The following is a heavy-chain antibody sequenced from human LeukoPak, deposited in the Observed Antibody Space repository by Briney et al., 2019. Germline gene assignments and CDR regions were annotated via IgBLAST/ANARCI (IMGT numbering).Heavy chain of an antibody. D-gene: IGHD2-21*02. CDR1: GFTFSSYA. CDR3: ARDDFYYYYGMDV. CDR2: ISGSGSST. V-gene: IGHV3-23*01. Sequence: GGSLRLSCAASGFTFSSYAMSWVRQAPGKGLEWVSTISGSGSSTYYADSVKGRFTTSRDNAKNSLYLQMNSLRAEDTAVYYCARDDFYYYYGMDVWGQGTTVTVSS. J-gene: IGHJ6*02.